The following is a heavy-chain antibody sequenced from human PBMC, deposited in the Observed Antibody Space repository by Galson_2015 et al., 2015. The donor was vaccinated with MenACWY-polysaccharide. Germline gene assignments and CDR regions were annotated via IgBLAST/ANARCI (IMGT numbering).Heavy chain of an antibody. CDR3: ATGGQLLANWFDP. D-gene: IGHD6-19*01. V-gene: IGHV4-39*07. CDR2: IHLSGSF. J-gene: IGHJ5*02. Sequence: SETLSLTCTVSGGSITSSSYYWVWIRQPPGKGLEWIGSIHLSGSFYSNPSLKSRVAISADTSKNQFSLKMTSVTAADTAVYYCATGGQLLANWFDPWGQGILVTVSS. CDR1: GGSITSSSYY.